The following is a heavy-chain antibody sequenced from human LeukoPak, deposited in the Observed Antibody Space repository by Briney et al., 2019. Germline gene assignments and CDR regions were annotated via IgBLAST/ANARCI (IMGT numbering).Heavy chain of an antibody. CDR1: GYTFTSYY. D-gene: IGHD6-13*01. CDR3: ARGARIAAAYFGY. Sequence: ASVKVSCKASGYTFTSYYMDWVRQAPGQGLEWMGVINPSGGVTSYAQKFEGRVTMTRDTSTSTVYMELSSLRSEDTAVYYCARGARIAAAYFGYWGQGTLVTVSS. CDR2: INPSGGVT. J-gene: IGHJ4*02. V-gene: IGHV1-46*01.